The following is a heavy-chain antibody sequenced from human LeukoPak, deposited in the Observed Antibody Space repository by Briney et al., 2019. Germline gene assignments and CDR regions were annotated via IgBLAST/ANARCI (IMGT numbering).Heavy chain of an antibody. CDR1: GFTFSSYG. CDR2: ISYDGSNK. CDR3: AKDRDGDFDY. V-gene: IGHV3-30*18. Sequence: PGGSLRLSCAASGFTFSSYGMHWVRQAPGKGLEWVAVISYDGSNKYCADSVKGRFTISRDNSKNTLYLQMNSLRAEDTAVYYCAKDRDGDFDYWGQGTLVTVSS. D-gene: IGHD4-17*01. J-gene: IGHJ4*02.